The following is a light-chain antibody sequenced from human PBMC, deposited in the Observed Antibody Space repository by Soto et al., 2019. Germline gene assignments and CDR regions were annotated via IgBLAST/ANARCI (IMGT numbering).Light chain of an antibody. V-gene: IGKV3-11*01. CDR2: NTS. Sequence: EIVLTQSPATLSLSPGEIATLSCRASQSLSRHLAWYQQIPGQAPRLLIYNTSNRATDIPARFSGSGSGTDFTLTISSLEPEDFAVYYCQQRGDWPPTFGGGTKVEIK. CDR3: QQRGDWPPT. J-gene: IGKJ4*01. CDR1: QSLSRH.